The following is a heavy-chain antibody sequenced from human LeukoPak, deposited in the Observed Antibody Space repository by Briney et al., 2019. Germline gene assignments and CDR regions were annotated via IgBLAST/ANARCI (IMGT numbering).Heavy chain of an antibody. D-gene: IGHD2-2*01. CDR1: GYTFTSYY. J-gene: IGHJ4*02. CDR2: INPSGGST. CDR3: ATWCSSTSRPYYFDY. V-gene: IGHV1-46*01. Sequence: ASVKVSCKASGYTFTSYYMHWVRQAPGQGLEWMGIINPSGGSTSYAQKFQGRVTITADTSTDTAYMELSSLRSEDTAVYYCATWCSSTSRPYYFDYWGQGTLVTVSS.